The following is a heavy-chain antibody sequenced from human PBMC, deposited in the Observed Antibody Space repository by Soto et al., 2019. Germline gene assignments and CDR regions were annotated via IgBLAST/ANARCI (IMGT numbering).Heavy chain of an antibody. J-gene: IGHJ5*02. CDR1: GFTFSDYW. CDR3: AKSNWFDP. Sequence: GGSLRLSCAASGFTFSDYWINWVRQAPGKGLVWVSRSDNDGRSTSYADSVKGRFTISRDNAKNTLYLQMNSLRAEDTDVYYCAKSNWFDPRGQGTLVTVSS. V-gene: IGHV3-74*01. CDR2: SDNDGRST.